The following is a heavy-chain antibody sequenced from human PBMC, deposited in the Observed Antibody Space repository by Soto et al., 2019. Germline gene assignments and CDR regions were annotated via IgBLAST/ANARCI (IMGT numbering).Heavy chain of an antibody. D-gene: IGHD3-16*02. CDR1: GFTFSSYA. Sequence: EVQLLESGGGLVQPGGSLRLSCAASGFTFSSYAMSWVRQAPGKGLEWVSAISGRGGNTYYADSVKGRFTISRDNSKNTLYLPMNSLRAEDTAVYYCAHEGGSYRGGSFDYWGQGTLVTVSS. CDR3: AHEGGSYRGGSFDY. CDR2: ISGRGGNT. J-gene: IGHJ4*02. V-gene: IGHV3-23*01.